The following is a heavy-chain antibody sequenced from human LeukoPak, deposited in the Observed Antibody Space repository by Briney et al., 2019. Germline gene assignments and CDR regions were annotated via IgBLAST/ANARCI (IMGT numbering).Heavy chain of an antibody. CDR2: ISGSGGRT. CDR3: AKDIVGATVIDY. J-gene: IGHJ4*02. V-gene: IGHV3-23*01. CDR1: GFTFSSYA. D-gene: IGHD1-26*01. Sequence: GGSLRLSCAASGFTFSSYAMSWVRQAPGKGLEWVSSISGSGGRTYYADSVKGRFTISSDNSKNTLYLQVNSLRAEDTAVYYCAKDIVGATVIDYWGQGTLVTVSS.